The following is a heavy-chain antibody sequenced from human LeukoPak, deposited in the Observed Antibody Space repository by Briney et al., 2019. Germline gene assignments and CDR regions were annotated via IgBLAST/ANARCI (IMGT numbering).Heavy chain of an antibody. Sequence: GGSLRLSCAASGFTFSSYSMNWVRQAPGKGLEWVSSISSSSSYIYYADSVKGRFTISRDNAKNPLYLQMNSLRAEDTAVYYRARDNIAVAARGAFDIWGQGTMVTVSS. J-gene: IGHJ3*02. CDR2: ISSSSSYI. D-gene: IGHD6-19*01. CDR3: ARDNIAVAARGAFDI. CDR1: GFTFSSYS. V-gene: IGHV3-21*01.